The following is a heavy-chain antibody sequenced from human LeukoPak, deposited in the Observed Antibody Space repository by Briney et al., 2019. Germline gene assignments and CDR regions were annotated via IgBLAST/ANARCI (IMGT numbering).Heavy chain of an antibody. CDR3: ARPRTTVLTPLNY. CDR1: GYTFTDYY. D-gene: IGHD4-23*01. J-gene: IGHJ4*02. CDR2: INPNSGGT. Sequence: GASVKVSCKASGYTFTDYYTHWVRQAPGQGLEWMGWINPNSGGTNYAQKFQGRVTMTRDTSITTAYMDLSSLRSDDTAVYYCARPRTTVLTPLNYWGQGALVTVSS. V-gene: IGHV1-2*02.